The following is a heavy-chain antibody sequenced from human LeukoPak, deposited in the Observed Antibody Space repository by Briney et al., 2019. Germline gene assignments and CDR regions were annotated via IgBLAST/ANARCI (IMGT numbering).Heavy chain of an antibody. V-gene: IGHV4-34*01. D-gene: IGHD2-15*01. CDR2: INHSGST. CDR3: ARVWRPHIVVVVAATRYYYYMDV. Sequence: SETLSLTYAVYGGSFSGYYWSWIRQPPGKGLEWIGEINHSGSTNYNPSLKSRVTISVDTSKNQFSLKLSSVTAADTAVYYCARVWRPHIVVVVAATRYYYYMDVWGKGTTVTVSS. CDR1: GGSFSGYY. J-gene: IGHJ6*03.